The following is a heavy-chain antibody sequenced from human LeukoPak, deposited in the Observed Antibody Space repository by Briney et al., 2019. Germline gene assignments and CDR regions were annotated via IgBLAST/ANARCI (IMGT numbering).Heavy chain of an antibody. CDR3: ATYGMYSSGWSGNWFDP. CDR1: GYTFTSYG. Sequence: ASVNVSCKASGYTFTSYGISWVRQAPGQGLEWMGWISAYNGNTNYAQKLQGRVTMTTDTSTSTAYMELRSLRSEDTAVYYCATYGMYSSGWSGNWFDPWGQGTLVTVSS. V-gene: IGHV1-18*01. J-gene: IGHJ5*02. CDR2: ISAYNGNT. D-gene: IGHD6-19*01.